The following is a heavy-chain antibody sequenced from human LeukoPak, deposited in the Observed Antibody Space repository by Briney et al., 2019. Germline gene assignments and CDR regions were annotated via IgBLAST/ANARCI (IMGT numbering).Heavy chain of an antibody. Sequence: GGSLRLSCAASGFTFSKDDFHWVRQAPGKGLEWVAAIGVTGDTYYADSVRGRFTISRDNAKNSLHLQMNSLRAEDTAVYYCATDRDNSDWQKRFDSWGQGTLVTVSS. J-gene: IGHJ4*02. CDR2: IGVTGDT. CDR1: GFTFSKDD. V-gene: IGHV3-13*01. D-gene: IGHD2-21*02. CDR3: ATDRDNSDWQKRFDS.